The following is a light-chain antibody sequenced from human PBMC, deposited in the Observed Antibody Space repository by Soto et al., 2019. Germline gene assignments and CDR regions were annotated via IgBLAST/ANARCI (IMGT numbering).Light chain of an antibody. V-gene: IGKV3D-20*02. CDR2: DAS. J-gene: IGKJ1*01. Sequence: EIVLTQSPGTLSLSPGERATLSCRASQSISSSSLAWYQQKPGQAPRLLIYDASSRATGIPDRFSGSGSGTDFTLTISSLQSEDLAVYYCQQYNNWPWTFGQGTKVDIK. CDR1: QSISSSS. CDR3: QQYNNWPWT.